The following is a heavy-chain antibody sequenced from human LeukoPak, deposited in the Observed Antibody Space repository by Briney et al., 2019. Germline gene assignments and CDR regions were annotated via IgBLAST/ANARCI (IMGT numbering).Heavy chain of an antibody. J-gene: IGHJ6*02. CDR2: ISFDGSNK. V-gene: IGHV3-30*18. Sequence: GGSLRLSCAASEFIFSSYGMHWVRQAPGKRLEWVAVISFDGSNKYYADSAKGRFTISRDNYKNTLYLQMNSLRAEDTAVYHCAKERGTGDLGHYYHYGMDVRGQGTTVTVSS. D-gene: IGHD7-27*01. CDR3: AKERGTGDLGHYYHYGMDV. CDR1: EFIFSSYG.